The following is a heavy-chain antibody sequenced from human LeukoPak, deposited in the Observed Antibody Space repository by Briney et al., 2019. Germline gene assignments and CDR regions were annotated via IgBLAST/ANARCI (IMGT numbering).Heavy chain of an antibody. CDR2: IYTSGST. J-gene: IGHJ4*02. V-gene: IGHV4-61*02. Sequence: SETLSLTFTVSGGSISSGSYYWSWIRQPAGKGLEWIGRIYTSGSTNYNPSLKSRVTISVDTSKNQFSLKLSPVTAADTAVYYCAREIAARNRGGALHFDYWGQGTLVTVSS. CDR1: GGSISSGSYY. D-gene: IGHD6-6*01. CDR3: AREIAARNRGGALHFDY.